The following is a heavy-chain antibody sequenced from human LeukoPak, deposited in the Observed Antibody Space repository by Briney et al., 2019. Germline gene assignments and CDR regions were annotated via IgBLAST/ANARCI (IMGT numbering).Heavy chain of an antibody. Sequence: SETLSLTCTVSGGSISSYYWSWIRQPPGKGLEWIGYIYYSGSTNYNPSLKSRVTISVDTFKNQFSLKLSSVTAADTAVYYCARDVGYSGYGDDAFDIWGQGTMVTVSS. V-gene: IGHV4-59*01. CDR3: ARDVGYSGYGDDAFDI. J-gene: IGHJ3*02. CDR1: GGSISSYY. CDR2: IYYSGST. D-gene: IGHD5-12*01.